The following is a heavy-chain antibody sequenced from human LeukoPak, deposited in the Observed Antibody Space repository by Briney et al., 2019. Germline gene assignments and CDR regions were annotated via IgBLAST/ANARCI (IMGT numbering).Heavy chain of an antibody. Sequence: GGSLRLSCAASGFTFSNYWMTWVRQAPGKRLEWVANIDQDGSEKFYVDSVKGRFTISRDNAKDSLYLQMNSLRAEDTPLYYCARDQGAAGDYWGQGTLVTVSS. J-gene: IGHJ4*02. V-gene: IGHV3-7*01. CDR3: ARDQGAAGDY. CDR1: GFTFSNYW. CDR2: IDQDGSEK. D-gene: IGHD6-13*01.